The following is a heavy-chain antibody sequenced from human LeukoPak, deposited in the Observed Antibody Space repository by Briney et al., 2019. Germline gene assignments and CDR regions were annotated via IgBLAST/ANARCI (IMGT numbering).Heavy chain of an antibody. V-gene: IGHV1-69*13. J-gene: IGHJ4*02. D-gene: IGHD3-3*01. CDR1: GGTFSSYA. Sequence: SVKVSCKASGGTFSSYAISWVRQAPGQGLEWMGGIIPIFGTANYAQKFQGRVTITADESTSTAYMELSSLRSEDTAVYYCASSDYDFWSGLADYWGQGTLVTVSS. CDR3: ASSDYDFWSGLADY. CDR2: IIPIFGTA.